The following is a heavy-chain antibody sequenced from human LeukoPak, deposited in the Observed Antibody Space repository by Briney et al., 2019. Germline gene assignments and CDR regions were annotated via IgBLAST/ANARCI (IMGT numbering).Heavy chain of an antibody. CDR3: ARDLRSAFDY. CDR1: GGSISSGGYY. V-gene: IGHV4-31*03. J-gene: IGHJ4*02. CDR2: IYYSGST. Sequence: PSETLSLTCTVSGGSISSGGYYWSWIRQHPGKGLEWIGYIYYSGSTYYNPSLKSRVTISVDTSKNQCSLKLSSLTAADTAVYYCARDLRSAFDYWGQGTLVTVSS.